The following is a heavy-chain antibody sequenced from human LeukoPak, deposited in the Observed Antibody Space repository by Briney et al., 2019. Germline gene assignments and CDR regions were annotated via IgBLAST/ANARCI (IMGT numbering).Heavy chain of an antibody. CDR2: ISTDNDNT. CDR3: ARDLTGGILTGYSYPLA. J-gene: IGHJ5*02. D-gene: IGHD3-9*01. V-gene: IGHV1-18*01. Sequence: ASVKVSCKASGYTFTNYGVSWVRQAPGQGLEWMGWISTDNDNTNYAQKFQGRVTMTTDTSTSTAYMELRSLRSDDTAVYYCARDLTGGILTGYSYPLAWGQGTLVTVSS. CDR1: GYTFTNYG.